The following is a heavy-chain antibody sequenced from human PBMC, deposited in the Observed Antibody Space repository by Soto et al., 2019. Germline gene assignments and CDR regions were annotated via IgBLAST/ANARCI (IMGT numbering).Heavy chain of an antibody. CDR3: ASLGGYSYNWFDP. V-gene: IGHV4-34*01. CDR2: INHSGST. J-gene: IGHJ5*02. D-gene: IGHD5-18*01. Sequence: SEPLSLTCAVYGGSFSGYYWSWIRQPPGKGLEWIGEINHSGSTNYNPSLKSRVTISVDTSKNQFSLKLSSVTAADTAVYYCASLGGYSYNWFDPWGQGTLVTVS. CDR1: GGSFSGYY.